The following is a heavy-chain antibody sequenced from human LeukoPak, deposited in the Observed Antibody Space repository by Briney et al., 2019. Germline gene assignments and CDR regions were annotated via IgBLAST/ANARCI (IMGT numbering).Heavy chain of an antibody. CDR2: SCHSGST. Sequence: PSETLSLTCTVSGYSISSGYYWGWLRPPPEEGLEGFGSSCHSGSTYYDPSVKSRVTISVDTSKNQFSLQLGSLTAADTAVYYCARPTIFGVVADYWGHGTLVTVSS. CDR1: GYSISSGYY. V-gene: IGHV4-38-2*02. CDR3: ARPTIFGVVADY. J-gene: IGHJ4*01. D-gene: IGHD3-3*01.